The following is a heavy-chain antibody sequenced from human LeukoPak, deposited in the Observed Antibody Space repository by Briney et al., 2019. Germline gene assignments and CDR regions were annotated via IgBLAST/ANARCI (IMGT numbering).Heavy chain of an antibody. Sequence: ESGPTLVRPTQTLTLTCTFSGFSLRTSGVAGGWVRQPPGKTLVWLALIYWDDDKRYSPSLKSRLTITKGTSKTQVFLTMTNMDPVDTATYYCAHSGRSYYFDYWGKGTLVTVSS. J-gene: IGHJ4*02. CDR1: GFSLRTSGVA. CDR2: IYWDDDK. V-gene: IGHV2-5*02. D-gene: IGHD3-10*01. CDR3: AHSGRSYYFDY.